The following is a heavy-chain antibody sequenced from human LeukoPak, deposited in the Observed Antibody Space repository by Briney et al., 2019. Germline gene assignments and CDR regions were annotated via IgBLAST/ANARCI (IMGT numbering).Heavy chain of an antibody. V-gene: IGHV3-11*06. CDR1: GFTFSDYY. D-gene: IGHD5-24*01. CDR3: ARCDVGDGYSHY. J-gene: IGHJ4*02. Sequence: GGSLRLSCAASGFTFSDYYMSWIRQAPGKGLEWVSYISSSSSYTNYADSEKGRFTISRDNAKNSLYLQMNSLRAEGTAVYYCARCDVGDGYSHYWGQGTLVTVSS. CDR2: ISSSSSYT.